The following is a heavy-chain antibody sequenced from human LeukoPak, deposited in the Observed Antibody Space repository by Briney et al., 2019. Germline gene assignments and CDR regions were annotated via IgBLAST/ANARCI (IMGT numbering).Heavy chain of an antibody. CDR2: IYTSGST. CDR3: ARVGVDTAMENAFDI. CDR1: GGSISSYY. V-gene: IGHV4-4*07. Sequence: PSETLSLTCTVSGGSISSYYWSWIRQPAGKGLEWIGRIYTSGSTNYNPSLKSRVTMSVDTSKNQFSLKLSSVTAADTAVYYCARVGVDTAMENAFDIWGQGTMVTVSS. D-gene: IGHD5-18*01. J-gene: IGHJ3*02.